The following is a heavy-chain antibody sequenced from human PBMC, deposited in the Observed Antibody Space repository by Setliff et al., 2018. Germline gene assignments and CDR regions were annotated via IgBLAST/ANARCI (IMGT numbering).Heavy chain of an antibody. CDR3: ARDSVLRYFDWLLYTPDAFDI. CDR2: ISSSGSTI. J-gene: IGHJ3*02. CDR1: GFTFSDYY. V-gene: IGHV3-11*04. D-gene: IGHD3-9*01. Sequence: PGGSLRLSCAASGFTFSDYYMSWIRQAPGKGLEWVSYISSSGSTIYYAESVKGRFTISRDNAKNSLYLQMNSLRAEDTAVYYCARDSVLRYFDWLLYTPDAFDIWGQGTMVTVSS.